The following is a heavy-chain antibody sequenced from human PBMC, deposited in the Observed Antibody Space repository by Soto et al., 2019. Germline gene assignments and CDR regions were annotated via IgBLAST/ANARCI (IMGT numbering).Heavy chain of an antibody. CDR3: ARLRIAARFDY. J-gene: IGHJ4*02. CDR1: GGSISSSSYY. Sequence: SETLSLTCTVSGGSISSSSYYWGWIRQPPGKGLEWIGSIYYSGSTYYNPSLKSRVTISVDTSKNQFSLKLSSVTAADTAVYYCARLRIAARFDYWGQGTLVTV. D-gene: IGHD6-6*01. CDR2: IYYSGST. V-gene: IGHV4-39*01.